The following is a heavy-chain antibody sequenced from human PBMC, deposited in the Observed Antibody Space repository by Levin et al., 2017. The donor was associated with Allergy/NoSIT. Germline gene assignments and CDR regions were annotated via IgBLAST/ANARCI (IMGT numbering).Heavy chain of an antibody. V-gene: IGHV4-30-2*01. D-gene: IGHD3-10*01. Sequence: SQTLSLPCAVSGGSISSGGYSWSWIRQPPGKGLEWIGYIYHSGSTYYNPSLKSRVTISVDRSKNQFSLKLSSVTAADTAVYYCARDSDGKDAFDIWGQGTMVTVSS. CDR2: IYHSGST. CDR1: GGSISSGGYS. J-gene: IGHJ3*02. CDR3: ARDSDGKDAFDI.